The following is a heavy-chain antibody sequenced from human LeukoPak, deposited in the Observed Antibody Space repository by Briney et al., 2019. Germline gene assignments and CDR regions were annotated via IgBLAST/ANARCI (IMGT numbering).Heavy chain of an antibody. CDR3: ARNLVGSTGASYYYYMDV. CDR2: IYYSGST. V-gene: IGHV4-59*01. D-gene: IGHD5/OR15-5a*01. Sequence: SETLSLTCTVSGGSIGSYYWSWIRQPPGKGLEWIGYIYYSGSTNYNPSLKSRVTISVDTSKNQFSLKLSSVTAADTAVYYCARNLVGSTGASYYYYMDVWGKGTTVTVSS. J-gene: IGHJ6*03. CDR1: GGSIGSYY.